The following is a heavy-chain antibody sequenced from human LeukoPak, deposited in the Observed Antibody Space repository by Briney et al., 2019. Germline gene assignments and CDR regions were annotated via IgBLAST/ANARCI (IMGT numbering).Heavy chain of an antibody. Sequence: GRSLRPSCAASGFTFSSYAMSWVRQAPGKGLEWVSAISGSVGSTYYADSVKGRFAISRDNSKNTLYVQMNSLRPEDTATYYCAKGTTYYDILTGYGYPYYFDFWGQGTLVTVSS. CDR2: ISGSVGST. D-gene: IGHD3-9*01. J-gene: IGHJ4*02. V-gene: IGHV3-23*01. CDR1: GFTFSSYA. CDR3: AKGTTYYDILTGYGYPYYFDF.